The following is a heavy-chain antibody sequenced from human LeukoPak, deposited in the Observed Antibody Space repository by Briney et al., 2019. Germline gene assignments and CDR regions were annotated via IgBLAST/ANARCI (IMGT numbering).Heavy chain of an antibody. D-gene: IGHD3-16*01. CDR2: INPNSGGT. CDR1: GYTFTSYG. J-gene: IGHJ5*02. Sequence: ASVKVSCKASGYTFTSYGISWVRQAPGQGLEWMGWINPNSGGTNYAQKFQGRVTMTRDTSISTAYMELSRLRSDDTAVYYCARVEDGGFDPWGQGTLVTVSS. CDR3: ARVEDGGFDP. V-gene: IGHV1-2*02.